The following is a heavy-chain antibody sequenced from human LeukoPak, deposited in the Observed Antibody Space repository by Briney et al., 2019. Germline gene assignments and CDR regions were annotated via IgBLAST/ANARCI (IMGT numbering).Heavy chain of an antibody. CDR1: GFTFTDYY. J-gene: IGHJ4*02. V-gene: IGHV1-2*02. D-gene: IGHD7-27*01. CDR2: INPNSGGT. Sequence: GSVKVSCKASGFTFTDYYIHWVRQAPGQGLEWMGWINPNSGGTNYAQKFQGRVTMTRDTSISTAYMELSGLRSDDTAVFYCARVSSNWDTYFHYWGQGSLVTVSS. CDR3: ARVSSNWDTYFHY.